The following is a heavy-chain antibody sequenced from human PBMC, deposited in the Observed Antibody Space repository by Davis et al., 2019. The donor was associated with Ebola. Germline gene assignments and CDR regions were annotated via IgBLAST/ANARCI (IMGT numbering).Heavy chain of an antibody. J-gene: IGHJ4*02. CDR2: ISAYNGNT. CDR1: GYTFTSYG. Sequence: ASVKLSCKASGYTFTSYGISWVRQAPGQGLEWMGWISAYNGNTNYAQKLQGRVTMTTDTSTSTAYMELRSLRSDDTAVYYCARDGPYSSSWYFDYWGQGTLVTVSS. V-gene: IGHV1-18*01. CDR3: ARDGPYSSSWYFDY. D-gene: IGHD6-13*01.